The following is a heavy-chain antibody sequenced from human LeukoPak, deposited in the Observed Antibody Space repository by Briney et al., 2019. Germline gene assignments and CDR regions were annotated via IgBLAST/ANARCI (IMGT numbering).Heavy chain of an antibody. Sequence: GGARRLSCAAPGFTFSNAWMSWVRQAAGKGQEWVGRIKSKTVGGTPDYAAPVKGRFTISRDDSKNTLYLQMNSLKTEDTAVYYCTTDTGYDYVWGSYLGSYFDYWGQGTLVTVSS. D-gene: IGHD3-16*01. V-gene: IGHV3-15*01. CDR2: IKSKTVGGTP. J-gene: IGHJ4*02. CDR1: GFTFSNAW. CDR3: TTDTGYDYVWGSYLGSYFDY.